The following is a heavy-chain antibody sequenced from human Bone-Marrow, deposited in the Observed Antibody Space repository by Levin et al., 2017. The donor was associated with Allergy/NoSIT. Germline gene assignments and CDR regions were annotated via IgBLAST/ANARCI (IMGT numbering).Heavy chain of an antibody. CDR2: ISIYNENP. J-gene: IGHJ5*02. D-gene: IGHD2-21*01. CDR3: ARWTASPVIFDP. V-gene: IGHV1-18*01. Sequence: GASVKVSCKAYGYNFRSYGISWVRQAPGQGLEWMGWISIYNENPNYAQKFQDRVTLTADTSTNTAYMELRSLTSDDTAVYYCARWTASPVIFDPWGQGTLVTVSS. CDR1: GYNFRSYG.